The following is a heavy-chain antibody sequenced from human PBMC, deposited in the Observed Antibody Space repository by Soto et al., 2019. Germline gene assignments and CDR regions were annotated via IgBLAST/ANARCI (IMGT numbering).Heavy chain of an antibody. V-gene: IGHV4-59*01. Sequence: PSETLSLTCTVSGGSIRSYYCSWIRQPPGKGLEWIGYIYYSGSTNYNPSLKSRVTISVDTSKNQFSLKLSSVTAADTAVYYCARDGLRWSGAFDIWGQGTMVTVS. D-gene: IGHD4-17*01. CDR1: GGSIRSYY. CDR2: IYYSGST. J-gene: IGHJ3*02. CDR3: ARDGLRWSGAFDI.